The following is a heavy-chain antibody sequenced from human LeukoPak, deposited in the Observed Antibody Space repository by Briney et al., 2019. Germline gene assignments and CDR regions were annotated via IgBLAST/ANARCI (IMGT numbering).Heavy chain of an antibody. CDR3: TRAITYFYGSVTYDWFDS. CDR2: IKSDGST. Sequence: GGSLRLSCAASGSTFSSYWMHWVRHTPGKGLMWVARIKSDGSTIYADSVQGRFIISRDNAKNMVYLQMNSLRADDTAIYYCTRAITYFYGSVTYDWFDSWGQGTRVTVSS. J-gene: IGHJ5*01. D-gene: IGHD3-10*01. V-gene: IGHV3-74*01. CDR1: GSTFSSYW.